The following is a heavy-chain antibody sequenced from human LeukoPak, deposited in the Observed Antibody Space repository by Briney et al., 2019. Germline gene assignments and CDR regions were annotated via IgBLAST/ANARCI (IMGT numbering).Heavy chain of an antibody. CDR3: ATSYRSPFTFDY. D-gene: IGHD2/OR15-2a*01. CDR1: GYTFTSYD. J-gene: IGHJ4*02. Sequence: GASVKVSCKASGYTFTSYDINWVRQATGQGLEWMGWMNPNSGNTGYAQKFQGRVTMTTDTSTSTAYMELRSLRSDDTAVYYCATSYRSPFTFDYWGQGTLVTVSS. V-gene: IGHV1-8*02. CDR2: MNPNSGNT.